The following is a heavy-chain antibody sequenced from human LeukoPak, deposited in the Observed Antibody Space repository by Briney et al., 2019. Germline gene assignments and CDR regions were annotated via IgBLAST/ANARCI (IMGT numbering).Heavy chain of an antibody. J-gene: IGHJ4*02. V-gene: IGHV3-48*03. D-gene: IGHD3-16*01. CDR3: ARDGGQTASGFRPHYFDY. CDR1: GFTFSDYE. Sequence: GGSLRLSCAASGFTFSDYEMNWVRQAPGKGLEWVSYISMSGSVIHYADSVKGRFTISRDNAKNSLYLQMNSLRAVDTAVYYCARDGGQTASGFRPHYFDYWGQGALVIVSS. CDR2: ISMSGSVI.